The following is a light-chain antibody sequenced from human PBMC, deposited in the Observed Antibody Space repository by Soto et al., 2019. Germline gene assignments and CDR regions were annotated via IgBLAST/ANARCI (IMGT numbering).Light chain of an antibody. Sequence: QSALTQPASVSGSPGQSITISCTGTSSDVGTYNSVSWCQQHPGKAPKLMIYDVDIRPSGVSNRFSGSKSGNTASLTISGLQAEDEADYYCSSYTRSSTVLFGGGTKLTVL. J-gene: IGLJ2*01. CDR3: SSYTRSSTVL. V-gene: IGLV2-14*01. CDR1: SSDVGTYNS. CDR2: DVD.